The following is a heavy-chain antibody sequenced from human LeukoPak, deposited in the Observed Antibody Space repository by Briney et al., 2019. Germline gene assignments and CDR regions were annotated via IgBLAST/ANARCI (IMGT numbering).Heavy chain of an antibody. J-gene: IGHJ4*02. Sequence: SETLSLTCTVSADSLSSGGHYWAWIRQFPGKGLESIGFIHHSGRSRHNPSLKDRVAISVDTSRKQFALRLSSVTAADTAMYYCARGGNRFGGFYFDYWGQGIQVIVSS. CDR3: ARGGNRFGGFYFDY. CDR2: IHHSGRS. V-gene: IGHV4-31*03. CDR1: ADSLSSGGHY. D-gene: IGHD3-10*01.